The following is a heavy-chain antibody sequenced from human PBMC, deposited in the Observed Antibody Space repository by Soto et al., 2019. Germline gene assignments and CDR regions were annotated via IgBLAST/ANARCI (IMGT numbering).Heavy chain of an antibody. V-gene: IGHV4-59*01. CDR3: ARDLTQYGDYGWYFDL. Sequence: QVQLQESGPGLVKPSETLSLTCTVSGGSISSYYWSWIRQPPGKGLEWIGYIYYSGSTNYNPSLKSRVTISVDTSKNQFSLKLSSVTAADTAVYYCARDLTQYGDYGWYFDLWGRGTLVTVSS. CDR2: IYYSGST. CDR1: GGSISSYY. D-gene: IGHD4-17*01. J-gene: IGHJ2*01.